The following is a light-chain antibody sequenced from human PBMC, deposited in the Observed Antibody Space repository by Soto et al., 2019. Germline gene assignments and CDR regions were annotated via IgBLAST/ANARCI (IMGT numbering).Light chain of an antibody. V-gene: IGKV1-5*03. CDR1: QTISSW. CDR3: QHYNSYSEA. J-gene: IGKJ1*01. CDR2: KAS. Sequence: DIQMTQSPSTLSGSVGDRVTITCRASQTISSWLAWYQQKPGKAPKLLIYKASTLKSGVPSRFSGSGSGTEFTLTISSLQPDDFATSYCQHYNSYSEAFGQGTKLDIK.